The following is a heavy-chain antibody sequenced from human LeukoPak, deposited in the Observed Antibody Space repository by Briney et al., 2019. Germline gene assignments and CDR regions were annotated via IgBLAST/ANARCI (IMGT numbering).Heavy chain of an antibody. J-gene: IGHJ4*02. D-gene: IGHD3-22*01. Sequence: GGSLRLSCAASGFSFSSFSMSWVRQAPGKGLDWVSGISNSGGTTHYADSVKGRFTISRDNSKNTLYLQVNSLRAEDTAVYYCARDKGASGYPHYWGQGTLVTVSS. CDR2: ISNSGGTT. CDR3: ARDKGASGYPHY. V-gene: IGHV3-23*01. CDR1: GFSFSSFS.